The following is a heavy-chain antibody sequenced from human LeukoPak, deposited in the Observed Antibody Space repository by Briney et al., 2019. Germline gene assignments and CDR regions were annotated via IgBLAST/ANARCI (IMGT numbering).Heavy chain of an antibody. CDR2: VYYSGST. CDR1: GGSISDYY. J-gene: IGHJ4*02. V-gene: IGHV4-59*01. Sequence: KTSETLSLTCTVSGGSISDYYWSWIRQPPGKGLEWIGYVYYSGSTSYNPSLKSRVTISVDTSKNQFSLKVSSVTAADTALYYCARGHLVFAYWGQGTLVTVS. CDR3: ARGHLVFAY. D-gene: IGHD6-6*01.